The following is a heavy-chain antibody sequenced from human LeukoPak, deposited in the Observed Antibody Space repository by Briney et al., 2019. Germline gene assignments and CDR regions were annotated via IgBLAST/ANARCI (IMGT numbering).Heavy chain of an antibody. J-gene: IGHJ4*02. V-gene: IGHV4-59*01. Sequence: PSETLSLTCTVSGASISSYYWSWIRQPPGKGLEWLGYIYYSGSTNYNPSLKSRVTISVDTSKNQFSLKLSSVTAADTAVYYCARGNYDILTGYYDYWGQGTLVTVSS. D-gene: IGHD3-9*01. CDR2: IYYSGST. CDR1: GASISSYY. CDR3: ARGNYDILTGYYDY.